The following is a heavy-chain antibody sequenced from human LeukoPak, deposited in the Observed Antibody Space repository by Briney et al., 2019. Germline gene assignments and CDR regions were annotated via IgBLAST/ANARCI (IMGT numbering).Heavy chain of an antibody. CDR3: ARGSPVDY. D-gene: IGHD4-17*01. V-gene: IGHV3-48*03. Sequence: GGSLRLSCAASGFTFSSYEMNWVRQAPGKGLEWVSCISSGGYTIYYADSVKGRFTISRDNAKNSLYLQMNSLRAEDTAVYYCARGSPVDYWGQGTLVTVSS. J-gene: IGHJ4*02. CDR1: GFTFSSYE. CDR2: ISSGGYTI.